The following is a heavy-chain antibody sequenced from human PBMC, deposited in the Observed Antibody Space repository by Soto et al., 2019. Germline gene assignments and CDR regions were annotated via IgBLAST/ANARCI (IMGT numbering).Heavy chain of an antibody. V-gene: IGHV1-69*02. CDR2: IIPILGIA. J-gene: IGHJ3*02. D-gene: IGHD2-21*01. Sequence: GASVKVSCNASGGTFSSYTISWVRQAPGQGLEWMGRIIPILGIANYAQKFQGRVTITADKSTSTAYMELSSLRSEDTAVYYCASLSRIAGFDIWGQGTMVTVSS. CDR3: ASLSRIAGFDI. CDR1: GGTFSSYT.